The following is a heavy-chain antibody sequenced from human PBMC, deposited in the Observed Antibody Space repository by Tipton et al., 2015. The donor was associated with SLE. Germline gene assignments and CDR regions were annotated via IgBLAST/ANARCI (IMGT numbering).Heavy chain of an antibody. J-gene: IGHJ5*02. Sequence: LRLSCAVYGGSFSGYYWSWIRQPPGKGLEWIGEINHSGSTNYNPSLKSRVTISVDTSKNQFSLKLSSVTAADTAVYYCARDPGGYSSGGGFDPWGQGTLVTVSS. CDR2: INHSGST. D-gene: IGHD3-22*01. CDR3: ARDPGGYSSGGGFDP. V-gene: IGHV4-34*01. CDR1: GGSFSGYY.